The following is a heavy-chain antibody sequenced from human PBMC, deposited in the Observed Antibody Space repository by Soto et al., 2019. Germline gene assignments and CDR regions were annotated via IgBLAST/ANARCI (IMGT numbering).Heavy chain of an antibody. Sequence: EVQLLESGGGLVQPGGSLRLSCAASGFTFSSYAMKWVRQAPGKGLEWVSLIGESGTPTYYADSVKGRFTISRDNSGNTLVQEMYSRRAEGTAVYYCARYIPGVRYYGMDVWGQGTTVTVSS. CDR1: GFTFSSYA. CDR2: IGESGTPT. D-gene: IGHD2-2*01. CDR3: ARYIPGVRYYGMDV. J-gene: IGHJ6*02. V-gene: IGHV3-23*01.